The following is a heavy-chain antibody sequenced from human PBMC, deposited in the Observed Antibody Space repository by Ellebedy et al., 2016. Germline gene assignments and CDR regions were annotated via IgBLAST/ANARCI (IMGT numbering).Heavy chain of an antibody. J-gene: IGHJ4*02. CDR1: GGSISNYY. D-gene: IGHD1-26*01. CDR3: ARVAGIVGATDY. V-gene: IGHV4-59*01. CDR2: IYYSGST. Sequence: LETLSLTCTVSGGSISNYYWSWIRQPPGKGLEWIGYIYYSGSTNYNPSLKSRVTISVDTSKNQFSLKLSSVTAADTAVYYCARVAGIVGATDYWGQGTLVTVSS.